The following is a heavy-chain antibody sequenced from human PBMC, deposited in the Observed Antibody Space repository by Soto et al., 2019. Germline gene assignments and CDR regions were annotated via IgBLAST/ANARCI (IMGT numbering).Heavy chain of an antibody. V-gene: IGHV4-59*01. CDR3: AGGRQQWDNHDVFDI. Sequence: SETLSLTCTVSGGSISSYYWSWIRQPPGKGLEWIGYIYYSGSTNYNPSLKSRVTISVDTSKNQFSLKLSSVTAADTAVYYCAGGRQQWDNHDVFDIGGKGTRVTVSS. CDR1: GGSISSYY. CDR2: IYYSGST. J-gene: IGHJ3*02. D-gene: IGHD6-19*01.